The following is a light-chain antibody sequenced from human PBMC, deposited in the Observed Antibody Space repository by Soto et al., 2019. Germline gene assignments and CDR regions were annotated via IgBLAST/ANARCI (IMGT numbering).Light chain of an antibody. CDR1: SGSIASNY. CDR2: EDN. J-gene: IGLJ7*01. Sequence: NFMLTQPHSVSESTGKTVTISCTRSSGSIASNYVQWYQQRPGSAPTTVIYEDNQRPSGVPDRFSGSIDSSSNSASLTISGLKTEDEADYYCQSYDSSSPAVFGGGTQLTVL. CDR3: QSYDSSSPAV. V-gene: IGLV6-57*03.